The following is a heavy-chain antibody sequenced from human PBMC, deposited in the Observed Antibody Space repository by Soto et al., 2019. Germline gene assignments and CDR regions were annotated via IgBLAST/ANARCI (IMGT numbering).Heavy chain of an antibody. D-gene: IGHD2-2*01. CDR3: ARVGCISTNCYFSSDGRGWFDP. J-gene: IGHJ5*02. V-gene: IGHV4-59*01. CDR2: IYYSGGT. Sequence: QVQLQESGPGLVKPSETLSLTCTVSGGSITNYYWSWIRQPPGQGLEWIGYIYYSGGTNYNPSLKSRITISVDTSKDQFSRKLSSVTAADTAVYYCARVGCISTNCYFSSDGRGWFDPWGQGTLVTVSS. CDR1: GGSITNYY.